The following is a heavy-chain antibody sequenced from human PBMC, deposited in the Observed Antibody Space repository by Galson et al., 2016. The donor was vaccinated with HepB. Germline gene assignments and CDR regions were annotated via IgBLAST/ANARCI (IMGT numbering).Heavy chain of an antibody. CDR2: ISSSSSYI. CDR1: GFTFSSYS. V-gene: IGHV3-21*01. D-gene: IGHD4-17*01. J-gene: IGHJ4*02. Sequence: SLRLSCAASGFTFSSYSMNWDRQAPGKGLEWVSSISSSSSYIYYADSVKGRFTIYRDNAKNSLYLQMNSLRAEDTAVYYCARAVSWDYGDYAGYWGQGTLVTVSS. CDR3: ARAVSWDYGDYAGY.